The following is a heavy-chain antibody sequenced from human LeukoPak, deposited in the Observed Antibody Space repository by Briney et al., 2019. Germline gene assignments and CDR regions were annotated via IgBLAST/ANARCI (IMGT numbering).Heavy chain of an antibody. V-gene: IGHV4-31*03. CDR2: IYYSGST. CDR3: ARADYGSGSYHPYGMDV. J-gene: IGHJ6*02. D-gene: IGHD3-10*01. Sequence: SETLSLTCTVSGGSISSGGYYRSWIRQHPGKGLEWIGYIYYSGSTYYNPSLKSRVTISVDTSKNQFSLKLSSVTAADTAVYYCARADYGSGSYHPYGMDVWGQGTTVTVSS. CDR1: GGSISSGGYY.